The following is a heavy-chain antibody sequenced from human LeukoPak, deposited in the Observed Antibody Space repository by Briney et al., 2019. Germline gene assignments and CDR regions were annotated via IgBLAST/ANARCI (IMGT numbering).Heavy chain of an antibody. J-gene: IGHJ4*02. D-gene: IGHD3-10*01. CDR2: INAGNGNT. CDR3: ARGITMVRGVIPFDY. Sequence: ASVKVSCEASGYTFTSYAMHWVRQAPEQRLEWMGWINAGNGNTKYSQKFQGRVTITRDTSASTAYMELSSLRSEDTAVYYCARGITMVRGVIPFDYWGQGTLVTVSS. CDR1: GYTFTSYA. V-gene: IGHV1-3*01.